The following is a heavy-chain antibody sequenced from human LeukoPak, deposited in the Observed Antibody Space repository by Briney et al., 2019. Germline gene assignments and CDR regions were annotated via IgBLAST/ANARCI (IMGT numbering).Heavy chain of an antibody. CDR3: ARAGYNWNYVGGYYYYYMDV. CDR1: GYTFTSYD. V-gene: IGHV1-8*01. Sequence: ASVKVSCKASGYTFTSYDINWVRQATGQGLEWMGWMNPNSGNTGYAQKFQGRVTMTRNTSISTAYMELSSLRPEDTAVYYCARAGYNWNYVGGYYYYYMDVSGKGTTVTVSS. J-gene: IGHJ6*03. CDR2: MNPNSGNT. D-gene: IGHD1-7*01.